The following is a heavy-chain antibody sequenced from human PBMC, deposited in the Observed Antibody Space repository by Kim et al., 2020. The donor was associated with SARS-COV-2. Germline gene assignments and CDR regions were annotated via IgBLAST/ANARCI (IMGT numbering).Heavy chain of an antibody. CDR3: ARRGIAAALAY. D-gene: IGHD6-13*01. Sequence: KYYVVSVRGRFIISRNNAKNSLYLQMSGLRAEDTAVYYCARRGIAAALAYWGQGTLVTVSS. J-gene: IGHJ4*02. V-gene: IGHV3-7*01. CDR2: K.